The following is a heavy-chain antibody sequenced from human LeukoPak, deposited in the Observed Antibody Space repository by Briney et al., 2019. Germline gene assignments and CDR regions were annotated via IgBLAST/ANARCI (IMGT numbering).Heavy chain of an antibody. J-gene: IGHJ4*02. Sequence: GWSLRLSCAASGFTVSSNYMSWVRQAPGRGLEWVSVIYTGGSTYYADSVKGRFTISRDNSKNTLYLQMNSLRADDTAVFYCARGGLGSAFDNWGQGTLVTVSS. V-gene: IGHV3-53*01. CDR3: ARGGLGSAFDN. CDR2: IYTGGST. D-gene: IGHD7-27*01. CDR1: GFTVSSNY.